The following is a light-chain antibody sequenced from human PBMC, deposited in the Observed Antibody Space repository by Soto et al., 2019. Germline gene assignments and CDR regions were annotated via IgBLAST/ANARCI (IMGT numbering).Light chain of an antibody. Sequence: EIVMTQSPATLSVSPGERATLSCRASQSVSSNLAWYQQKPGQAPRLLIYGASTRDTGIPARFSGSGSGTEFTLTICSLQSEDFAVYYCQQYNNWPLTFGQGTKVDIK. CDR1: QSVSSN. V-gene: IGKV3-15*01. CDR3: QQYNNWPLT. CDR2: GAS. J-gene: IGKJ1*01.